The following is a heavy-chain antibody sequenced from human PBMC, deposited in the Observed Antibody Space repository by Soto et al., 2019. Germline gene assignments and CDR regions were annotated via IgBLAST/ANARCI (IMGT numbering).Heavy chain of an antibody. J-gene: IGHJ3*01. CDR3: ARGDRGGFDL. Sequence: EVQLVESGGGLVQPGESLRLSCAASGFTFDYYWMHWVREAPGKGLVWVSRVHSDGTTTTYADSVKGRFTISRDNARNTVSLQMSSLRAEDTAIYYCARGDRGGFDLWGHGTVVTVSS. CDR2: VHSDGTTT. D-gene: IGHD3-10*01. V-gene: IGHV3-74*01. CDR1: GFTFDYYW.